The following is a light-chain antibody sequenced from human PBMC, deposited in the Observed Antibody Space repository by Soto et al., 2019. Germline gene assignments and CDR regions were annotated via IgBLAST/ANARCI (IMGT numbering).Light chain of an antibody. CDR3: HQYNNWPYT. CDR1: QSVSSN. Sequence: EIVMTQSPATLSVSPGERATLSCRASQSVSSNLVWYQQKPGQAPRLLIYGASTRATGIPARFSGSGSGTEFTLTISSLQSEDFVVYYCHQYNNWPYTFGQGTKLEIK. V-gene: IGKV3-15*01. CDR2: GAS. J-gene: IGKJ2*01.